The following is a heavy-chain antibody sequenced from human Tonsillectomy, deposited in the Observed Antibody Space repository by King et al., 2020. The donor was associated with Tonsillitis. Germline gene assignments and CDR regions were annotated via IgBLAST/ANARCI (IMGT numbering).Heavy chain of an antibody. V-gene: IGHV3-15*01. J-gene: IGHJ4*02. Sequence: VQLVESGGGLVQPGGSLRLSCAASGFSFSDAWMNWVRQAPGKGLEWVGHIKSKSNGGTTDYAAPVKGRFTISRDDSKNTIYLQMSSLTTDNTAIYYCSTRPPPHGDYTLDYWGEGTLVTVSS. CDR3: STRPPPHGDYTLDY. CDR1: GFSFSDAW. CDR2: IKSKSNGGTT. D-gene: IGHD4-17*01.